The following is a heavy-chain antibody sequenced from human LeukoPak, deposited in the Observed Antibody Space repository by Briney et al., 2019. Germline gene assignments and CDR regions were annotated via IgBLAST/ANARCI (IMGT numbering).Heavy chain of an antibody. CDR1: GFTFSSYS. CDR3: ARVVTRLGYYYYYMDV. D-gene: IGHD4-23*01. Sequence: PGGSLRLSCAASGFTFSSYSMNWVRQAPGKGLEWVSSISSSSSYIYYADSVKGRFTISRDNAKNSLYLQMNSQRAEDTAVYYCARVVTRLGYYYYYMDVWGKGTTVTISS. CDR2: ISSSSSYI. J-gene: IGHJ6*03. V-gene: IGHV3-21*01.